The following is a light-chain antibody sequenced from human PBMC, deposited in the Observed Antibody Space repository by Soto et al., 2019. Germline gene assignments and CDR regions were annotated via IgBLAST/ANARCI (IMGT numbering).Light chain of an antibody. CDR2: DAS. Sequence: ELVLTQSPATLSLSPGGGATLSCRASQSISHYLAWYQQKPGQAPRLLIYDASNRATGIPARFSGSGSGADFTLTISSLEPEDFAVYYCQQRSNWPPITFGQGTRLEIK. CDR1: QSISHY. V-gene: IGKV3-11*01. J-gene: IGKJ5*01. CDR3: QQRSNWPPIT.